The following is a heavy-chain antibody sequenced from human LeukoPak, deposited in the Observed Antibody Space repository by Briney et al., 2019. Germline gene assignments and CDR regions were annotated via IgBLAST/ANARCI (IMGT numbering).Heavy chain of an antibody. V-gene: IGHV4-30-4*01. CDR3: ARATDVYSFDY. CDR1: GGSISSGDYY. Sequence: TSSETLSLTCTVSGGSISSGDYYWSWMRQPPGKGLEWIGYIYYSARTYYNPSLKSRVTISVDTSKNQFSLKLSSVTAADTAVYYCARATDVYSFDYWGQGTLVTVSS. CDR2: IYYSART. J-gene: IGHJ4*02.